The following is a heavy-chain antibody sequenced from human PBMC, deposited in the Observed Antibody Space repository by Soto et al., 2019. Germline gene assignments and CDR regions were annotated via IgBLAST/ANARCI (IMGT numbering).Heavy chain of an antibody. CDR2: ISSSSSDI. Sequence: AGGSLRLSCAASGFTFSSYNMNWVRQPQGMGLEWVSSISSSSSDIYYADSVKGRFTISRDNAKNSLYLQMNSLRVEDTAVYYCARDCLYYDGNDAAFDIWGQGTLVTVSS. CDR3: ARDCLYYDGNDAAFDI. CDR1: GFTFSSYN. J-gene: IGHJ3*02. V-gene: IGHV3-21*01. D-gene: IGHD3-16*01.